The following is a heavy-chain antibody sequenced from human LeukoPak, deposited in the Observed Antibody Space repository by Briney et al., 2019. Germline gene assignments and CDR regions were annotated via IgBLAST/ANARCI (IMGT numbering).Heavy chain of an antibody. CDR2: IWYDGSNK. CDR1: GFTFSSYG. D-gene: IGHD5-12*01. J-gene: IGHJ4*02. V-gene: IGHV3-33*01. Sequence: GGSLRLSCAPSGFTFSSYGMHWVRQAPGKGLEWVAVIWYDGSNKYYADSVKGRFTISRDNSKNTLYLQMNSLRAEDTAVYYCARDGRGYSGYDYVGFDYWGQGTLVTVSS. CDR3: ARDGRGYSGYDYVGFDY.